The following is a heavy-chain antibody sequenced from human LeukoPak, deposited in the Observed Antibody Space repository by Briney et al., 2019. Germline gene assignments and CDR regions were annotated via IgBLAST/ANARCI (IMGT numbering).Heavy chain of an antibody. J-gene: IGHJ4*02. CDR1: GYTFTGYY. Sequence: ASVKVSCKASGYTFTGYYMHWVRQAPGQGLEWMGWINPNSGGTNYAQKFQGRVTMTRDTSISTAYMELSRLRSEDTAVYYCARVAQENTIFGVVITDYFDYWGQGTLVTVSS. D-gene: IGHD3-3*01. CDR3: ARVAQENTIFGVVITDYFDY. V-gene: IGHV1-2*02. CDR2: INPNSGGT.